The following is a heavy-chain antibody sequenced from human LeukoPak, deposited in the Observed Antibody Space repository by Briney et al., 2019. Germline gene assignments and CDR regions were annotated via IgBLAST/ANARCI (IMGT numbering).Heavy chain of an antibody. Sequence: SETLSLTCTVSGGSINGYYWSWIRQPAGKGLEWIGRISSSGTTNYNPSLKSRIIVSVNTSKNQFSLRLNSVTAADTAVYYCARDGGSGSFTWGQGTLVTVSS. CDR2: ISSSGTT. V-gene: IGHV4-4*07. CDR1: GGSINGYY. J-gene: IGHJ4*02. CDR3: ARDGGSGSFT. D-gene: IGHD3-10*01.